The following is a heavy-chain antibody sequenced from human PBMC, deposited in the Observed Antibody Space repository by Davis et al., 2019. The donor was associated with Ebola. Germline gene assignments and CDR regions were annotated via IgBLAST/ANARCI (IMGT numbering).Heavy chain of an antibody. J-gene: IGHJ6*02. Sequence: AGSLTLSCAASGFTVSSNYMSWVRQAPGKGLEWVSVIYSGGSTYYADSVKGRFTISRDNSKNTLYLQMNSLRAEDTAVYYCARAPGYYDILTGAYYYYDMDVWGQGTTVTVSS. CDR3: ARAPGYYDILTGAYYYYDMDV. D-gene: IGHD3-9*01. CDR1: GFTVSSNY. CDR2: IYSGGST. V-gene: IGHV3-53*01.